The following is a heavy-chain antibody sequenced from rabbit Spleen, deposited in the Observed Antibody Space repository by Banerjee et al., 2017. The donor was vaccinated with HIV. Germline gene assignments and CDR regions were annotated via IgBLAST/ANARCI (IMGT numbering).Heavy chain of an antibody. CDR2: IRGGSSGTT. V-gene: IGHV1S40*01. Sequence: QSLEESGGDLVKPEGSLTLTCTASGFSFSSSYWMCWVRQAPGKGLEWIACIRGGSSGTTYYASWAKGRFTISKTSSTTVTLQMTSLTAADTATYFCARDDTNNGGLYLDLWGQGTLVTVS. J-gene: IGHJ3*01. CDR3: ARDDTNNGGLYLDL. CDR1: GFSFSSSYW. D-gene: IGHD5-1*01.